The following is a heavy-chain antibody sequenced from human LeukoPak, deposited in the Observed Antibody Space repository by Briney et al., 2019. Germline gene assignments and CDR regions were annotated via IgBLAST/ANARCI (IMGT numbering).Heavy chain of an antibody. CDR2: IYTSGST. J-gene: IGHJ4*02. CDR1: GGSISSYY. V-gene: IGHV4-4*07. D-gene: IGHD3-22*01. CDR3: ARDNPYYYDSSGYYYVFDY. Sequence: PSETLSLTCTVSGGSISSYYWSWIRQPAGKGLEWTGRIYTSGSTNHNPSLKSRVTMSVDTSKNQFSLKLSSVTAADTAVYYCARDNPYYYDSSGYYYVFDYWGQGTLVTVSS.